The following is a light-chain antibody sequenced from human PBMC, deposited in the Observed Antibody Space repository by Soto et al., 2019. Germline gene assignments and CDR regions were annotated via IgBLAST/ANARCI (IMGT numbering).Light chain of an antibody. J-gene: IGKJ4*01. CDR3: QQYGHWPALT. V-gene: IGKV3-15*01. Sequence: EIVMPQSPVTLSVSPGERATLSCRASQSVVTNVAWYQQKHGQTPRLLIYSASKRAAGIPDRFSGSGSGTEFTLTISSLQSEDFAVYYCQQYGHWPALTFGGGTKVEIK. CDR2: SAS. CDR1: QSVVTN.